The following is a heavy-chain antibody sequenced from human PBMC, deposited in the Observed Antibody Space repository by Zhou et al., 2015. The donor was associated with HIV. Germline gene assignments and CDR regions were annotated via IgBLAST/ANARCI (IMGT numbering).Heavy chain of an antibody. CDR1: GGTFSSYA. J-gene: IGHJ5*02. CDR3: ARDIADRYSSSWYQGWFDP. CDR2: IIPIFGTA. V-gene: IGHV1-69*01. Sequence: QVQLVQSGAEVKKPGSSVKVSCKASGGTFSSYAISWVRQAPGQGLEWMGGIIPIFGTANYAQKFQGRVTITADESTSTAYMELSSLRSEDTAVYYCARDIADRYSSSWYQGWFDPWGQGTLVTVSS. D-gene: IGHD6-13*01.